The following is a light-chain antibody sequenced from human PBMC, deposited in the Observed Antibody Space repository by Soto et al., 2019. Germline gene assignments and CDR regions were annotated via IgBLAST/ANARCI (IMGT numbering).Light chain of an antibody. J-gene: IGKJ1*01. Sequence: EIVMTQSPATLSVSPGERATLSFRASQTVSSNLAWYQQKPGQTPRLLIYGASTRATGIPARLSARGSGTEFTLSISSLQPDDFATYYCQQYSSYWTFGQGTKVDTK. CDR3: QQYSSYWT. V-gene: IGKV3-15*01. CDR1: QTVSSN. CDR2: GAS.